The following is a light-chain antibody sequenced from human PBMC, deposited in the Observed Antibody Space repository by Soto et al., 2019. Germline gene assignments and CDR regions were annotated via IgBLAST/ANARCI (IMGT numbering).Light chain of an antibody. CDR3: QQYNNWPPT. J-gene: IGKJ1*01. CDR1: QSISSW. Sequence: DIQMTQSPSTLSASVGDRVTITCRASQSISSWLAWYQQKPGKAPKLLIYKASSLESGVPSRFSGSGSGTEFTLTISSLQPDDFATYYCQQYNNWPPTFGQGTKVDIK. CDR2: KAS. V-gene: IGKV1-5*03.